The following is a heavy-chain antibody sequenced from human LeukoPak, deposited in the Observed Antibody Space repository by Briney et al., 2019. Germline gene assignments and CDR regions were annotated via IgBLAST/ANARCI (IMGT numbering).Heavy chain of an antibody. CDR1: GFTFSSYA. CDR2: ISGSGGST. Sequence: PGGSLRLSCAASGFTFSSYAMSWVRQAPGKGLEWVAAISGSGGSTYYADSVKGRFTISRDNSKNTLYLQMNSLRAEDTAVYYCAKEPNYGDLAYYFDYWGQGTLVTVSS. V-gene: IGHV3-23*01. CDR3: AKEPNYGDLAYYFDY. J-gene: IGHJ4*02. D-gene: IGHD4-17*01.